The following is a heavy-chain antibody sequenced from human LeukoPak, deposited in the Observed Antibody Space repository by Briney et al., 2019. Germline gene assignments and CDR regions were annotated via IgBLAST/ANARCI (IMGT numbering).Heavy chain of an antibody. V-gene: IGHV3-21*01. Sequence: PGGSLRLSCAASGFTFSSYSMNWVRQAPGKGLEWVSSISSSSSYIYYADSVKGRFTISRDNAKNSLYLQMNSLRAEDTAVYYCARDRGKTKDIVVVPATDNWFDPWGQGTLVTVSS. CDR1: GFTFSSYS. CDR2: ISSSSSYI. CDR3: ARDRGKTKDIVVVPATDNWFDP. J-gene: IGHJ5*02. D-gene: IGHD2-2*01.